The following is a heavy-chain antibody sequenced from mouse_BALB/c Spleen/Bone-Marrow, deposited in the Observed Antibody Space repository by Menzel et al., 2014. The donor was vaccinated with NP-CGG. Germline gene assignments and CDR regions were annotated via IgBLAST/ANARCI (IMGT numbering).Heavy chain of an antibody. CDR3: ARLITTYFDY. CDR1: GFTFSSYT. J-gene: IGHJ2*01. D-gene: IGHD1-1*01. Sequence: EVHLVEPGGGLVQPGGSLKLSCAASGFTFSSYTMSWVRQTPEERLEWVAYISNGGGSTYYPDTVKGRFTISRDNAKNTLYLQMSSLKSEDTAMYYCARLITTYFDYWGQGTTLAVSS. V-gene: IGHV5-12-2*01. CDR2: ISNGGGST.